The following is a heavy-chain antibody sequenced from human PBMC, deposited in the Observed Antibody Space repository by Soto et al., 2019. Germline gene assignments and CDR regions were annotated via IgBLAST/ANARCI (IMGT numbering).Heavy chain of an antibody. V-gene: IGHV3-9*01. Sequence: DVHLVESGGGLVQPGRSLRLSCGASGFSFDDYAMHWVRQAPGKGLEWVASIGWNSVNRDYADSVKGRFTISRDNAKNSQYLQMNSLRAEDTALYYCAKYVSGWSAGESPFPVDHWGQGTLATVSS. CDR2: IGWNSVNR. D-gene: IGHD3-10*01. J-gene: IGHJ4*02. CDR1: GFSFDDYA. CDR3: AKYVSGWSAGESPFPVDH.